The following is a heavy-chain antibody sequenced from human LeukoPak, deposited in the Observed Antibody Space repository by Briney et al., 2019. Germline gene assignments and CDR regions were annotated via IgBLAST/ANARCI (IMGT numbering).Heavy chain of an antibody. V-gene: IGHV3-23*01. J-gene: IGHJ4*02. D-gene: IGHD3-10*02. CDR2: ISGSGGST. Sequence: GGSLRLSCAASGFTFSSYAMSWVRQAPGKGLEWVSAISGSGGSTYYADSVKGRFTISRDNSKNTLYLQMTSLRAEDTAVYYCAKVRVRVPINPGGFDYWGQGTLVTVSS. CDR3: AKVRVRVPINPGGFDY. CDR1: GFTFSSYA.